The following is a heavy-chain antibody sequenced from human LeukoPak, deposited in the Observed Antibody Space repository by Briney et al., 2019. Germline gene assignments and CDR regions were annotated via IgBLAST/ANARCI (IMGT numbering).Heavy chain of an antibody. CDR1: RYSISSGYN. CDR3: ARGYYGSGSYYEGNYFDY. D-gene: IGHD3-10*01. Sequence: SETLSLTCAVFRYSISSGYNWGWIRQSPGKGLEWIGSISHSGSTYYNPSLKSRVTISVDTSKNEFSLNLSSVTAADTAVYYCARGYYGSGSYYEGNYFDYWGRGTLVTVSS. CDR2: ISHSGST. J-gene: IGHJ4*02. V-gene: IGHV4-38-2*01.